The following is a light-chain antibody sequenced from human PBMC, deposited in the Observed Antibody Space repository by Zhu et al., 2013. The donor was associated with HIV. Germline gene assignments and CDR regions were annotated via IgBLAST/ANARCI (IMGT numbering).Light chain of an antibody. CDR3: LQHNTYPYT. Sequence: IQLTQSPSSLSASVGDRVTITCRASQGIGSYLAWYRQKSGKAPELLIYGASTLQRGVPSRFSGSASGTEFTLTISSLQPEDFATYFCLQHNTYPYTLSEGPKLEIK. V-gene: IGKV1-9*01. CDR1: QGIGSY. CDR2: GAS. J-gene: IGKJ2*01.